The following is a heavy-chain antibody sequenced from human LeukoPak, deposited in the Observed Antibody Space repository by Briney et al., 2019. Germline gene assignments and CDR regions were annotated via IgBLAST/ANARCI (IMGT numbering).Heavy chain of an antibody. V-gene: IGHV3-30-3*01. Sequence: GGSLRLSCAASGFTFSSYAMHWVRQAPGKGLEWVAVISYDGSNKYYADSVKGRFTISRDNSKNTLYLQMNSLRAEDTAVYYCARDGDAFDIWGQGTMVTVSS. CDR3: ARDGDAFDI. CDR2: ISYDGSNK. J-gene: IGHJ3*02. CDR1: GFTFSSYA.